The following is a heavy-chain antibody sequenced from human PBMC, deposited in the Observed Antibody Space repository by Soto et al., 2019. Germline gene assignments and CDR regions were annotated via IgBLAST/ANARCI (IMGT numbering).Heavy chain of an antibody. Sequence: ASVKVSCKASGYTFTSYGISWVRQAPGQGLEWMGWISAYNGNTNYAQKFQGRVTINADKSTSTAYMELSSLRSEDTAVYYCARHVPAAGYYYGMDVWGQGTTVTVSS. CDR3: ARHVPAAGYYYGMDV. CDR2: ISAYNGNT. V-gene: IGHV1-18*01. CDR1: GYTFTSYG. J-gene: IGHJ6*02. D-gene: IGHD2-2*01.